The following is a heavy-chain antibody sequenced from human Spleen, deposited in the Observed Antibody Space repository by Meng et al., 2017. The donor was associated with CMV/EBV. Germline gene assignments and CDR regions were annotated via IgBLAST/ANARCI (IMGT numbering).Heavy chain of an antibody. CDR1: GGSISRGTYY. D-gene: IGHD2-2*01. CDR2: MAYSGYT. Sequence: SETLSLTCTVSGGSISRGTYYGGWIRQPPGKGLEWIGSMAYSGYTHYNPSMNSRVTISLDTSKNQFSLELSPVTAADTAVYYCARSVGYCSSTSCSRGAFDIWGQGTMVTVSS. J-gene: IGHJ3*02. CDR3: ARSVGYCSSTSCSRGAFDI. V-gene: IGHV4-39*07.